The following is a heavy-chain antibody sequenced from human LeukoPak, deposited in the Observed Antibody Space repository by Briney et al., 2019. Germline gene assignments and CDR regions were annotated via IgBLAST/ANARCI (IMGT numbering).Heavy chain of an antibody. V-gene: IGHV4-4*07. Sequence: SETLSLTCTVPGDSINNYYWSWIRHPAGKGLEWIGRIYKSGSIDYNPSFRSRVTMSLDMSKNQFSLKLNSVTAADTAVYYCARDCSGATCYSGAFDIWGQGTMVTVSS. CDR2: IYKSGSI. CDR3: ARDCSGATCYSGAFDI. J-gene: IGHJ3*02. D-gene: IGHD2-15*01. CDR1: GDSINNYY.